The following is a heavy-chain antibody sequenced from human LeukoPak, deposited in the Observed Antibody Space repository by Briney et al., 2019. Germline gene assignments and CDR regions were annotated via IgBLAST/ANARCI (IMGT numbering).Heavy chain of an antibody. Sequence: SETLSLTCTVSGDSISSYYWSWIRQPAGKGLEWIGRIYTSGSTNYNPSLKSRVTMSVDTSKNQFSLKLSSVTAADTAVYYCARDKFVAAMATTGFDYWGQGTLVTVSS. D-gene: IGHD5-18*01. CDR1: GDSISSYY. J-gene: IGHJ4*02. CDR2: IYTSGST. CDR3: ARDKFVAAMATTGFDY. V-gene: IGHV4-4*07.